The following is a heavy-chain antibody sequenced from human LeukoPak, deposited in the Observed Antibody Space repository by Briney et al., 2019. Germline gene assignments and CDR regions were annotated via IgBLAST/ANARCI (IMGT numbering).Heavy chain of an antibody. J-gene: IGHJ4*02. CDR1: GVSISSYY. Sequence: NPSETLSLTCTVSGVSISSYYWSWIRQPPGQGLEWSGYIYYSGSTNYNPSLKSRVTISVDTSKNQFSLKLSSVTAADTAVYYCARANPGGSCYFDYWGQGTLVTVSS. D-gene: IGHD2-15*01. CDR2: IYYSGST. CDR3: ARANPGGSCYFDY. V-gene: IGHV4-59*01.